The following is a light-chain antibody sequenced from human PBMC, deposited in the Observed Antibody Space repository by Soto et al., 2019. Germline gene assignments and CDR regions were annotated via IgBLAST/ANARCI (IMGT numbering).Light chain of an antibody. J-gene: IGKJ4*01. CDR2: GAS. CDR3: QQYYDYPPLI. V-gene: IGKV3-15*01. CDR1: RNINRK. Sequence: EIVMTQSPATLSLSPGERATLSCRASRNINRKLAWYQQKPGQAPRLLISGASTRATGIPARFSGSGSGAEVTLTISSLQSEEFAVYYCQQYYDYPPLIFGGGTKVEIK.